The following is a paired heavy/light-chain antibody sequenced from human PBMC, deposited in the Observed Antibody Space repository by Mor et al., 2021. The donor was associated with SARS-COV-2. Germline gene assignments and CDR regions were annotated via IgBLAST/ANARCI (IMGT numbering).Light chain of an antibody. J-gene: IGKJ1*01. CDR2: TAS. CDR3: QQGKSSPWT. V-gene: IGKV1-12*01. Sequence: DIQMTQSPSSVSASVGDRVTITCRASQGVRNLLAWYQQRPGKAPNLLIYTASTLQSGTPSRFSGSGSGTDFTLTISSLQPEDFGTYYCQQGKSSPWTFGQGTKVEIK. CDR1: QGVRNL.
Heavy chain of an antibody. J-gene: IGHJ4*02. Sequence: QVQLVQSGAEVKKPGASVKVSCKPSGYTFTGYYIHWVRQAPGQGLEWMGWINPNGGGTEYAQRFQGRVTMTRDTSISTVYLDLSSLTSDDTAVYYCARDDDAADQYLDYWGQGTLVTVSS. CDR2: INPNGGGT. V-gene: IGHV1-2*02. CDR1: GYTFTGYY. D-gene: IGHD2-15*01. CDR3: ARDDDAADQYLDY.